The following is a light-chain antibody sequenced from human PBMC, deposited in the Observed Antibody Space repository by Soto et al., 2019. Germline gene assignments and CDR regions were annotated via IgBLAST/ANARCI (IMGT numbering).Light chain of an antibody. J-gene: IGKJ5*01. Sequence: EIVLTQSPGTLSLSPGERATLSCRASQSVTSTFLAWYQQKPGQAPRLLSYGASSRATGIPDRFSGSGSGTGFTLTISRLEPEDFAVYYCQQYGTSPPITFGPGTRLEIK. CDR1: QSVTSTF. CDR2: GAS. V-gene: IGKV3-20*01. CDR3: QQYGTSPPIT.